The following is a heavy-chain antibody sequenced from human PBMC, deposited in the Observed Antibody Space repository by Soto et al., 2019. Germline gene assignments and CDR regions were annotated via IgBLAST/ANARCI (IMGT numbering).Heavy chain of an antibody. CDR3: ARELAYYDILTGFEVGYGMDV. J-gene: IGHJ6*02. Sequence: SLRLSCAASGFTFSSYAMHWVRQAPGKGLEWVAVISYDGSNKYYADSVKGRFTISRDNSKNTLYLQMNSLRAEDTAVYYCARELAYYDILTGFEVGYGMDVWGQGTTVTVSS. CDR1: GFTFSSYA. V-gene: IGHV3-30-3*01. CDR2: ISYDGSNK. D-gene: IGHD3-9*01.